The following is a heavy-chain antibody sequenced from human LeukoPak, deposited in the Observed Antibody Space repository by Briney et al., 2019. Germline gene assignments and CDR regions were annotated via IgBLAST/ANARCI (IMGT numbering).Heavy chain of an antibody. CDR3: ATVFDF. Sequence: GGSLRLSCAASGFTFSSYAMHWVRQAPGKGLEWVSYITPSSDTIYYADSVKGRFTISRDDAKNTVYLQMNSLRAEDTAVYYCATVFDFWGRGTLVTVSS. CDR1: GFTFSSYA. J-gene: IGHJ5*01. CDR2: ITPSSDTI. V-gene: IGHV3-48*04.